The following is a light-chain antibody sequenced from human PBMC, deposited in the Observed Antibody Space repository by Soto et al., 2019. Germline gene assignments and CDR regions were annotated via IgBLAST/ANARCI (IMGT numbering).Light chain of an antibody. V-gene: IGKV3-15*01. CDR2: GAS. J-gene: IGKJ1*01. Sequence: EIVMTQSPATLSVSPGERATLSCRASQSVSSKLAWYQQKPGQGPRLLIYGASTRATGIPARFSGSGSGTVSPLTISSLPSEYSAVYYCQHYSTWLWTFGQGTKVEIK. CDR3: QHYSTWLWT. CDR1: QSVSSK.